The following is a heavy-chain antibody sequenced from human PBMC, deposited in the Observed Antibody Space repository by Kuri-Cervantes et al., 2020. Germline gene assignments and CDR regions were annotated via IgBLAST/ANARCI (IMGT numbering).Heavy chain of an antibody. D-gene: IGHD6-19*01. V-gene: IGHV3-23*01. CDR3: AKLSGYSGGWCDY. CDR2: ISGSGGST. J-gene: IGHJ4*02. Sequence: ETLSLTCAASGFTFSSYAMSWVRQAPGKGLEWVSAISGSGGSTYYADSVKGRFTISRDNSKNTLYLQMNSLRAEDTAVYYCAKLSGYSGGWCDYWGQGTLVTVSS. CDR1: GFTFSSYA.